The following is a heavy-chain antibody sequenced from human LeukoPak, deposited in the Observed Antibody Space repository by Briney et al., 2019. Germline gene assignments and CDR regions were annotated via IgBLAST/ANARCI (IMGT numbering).Heavy chain of an antibody. J-gene: IGHJ3*02. D-gene: IGHD3-10*01. Sequence: GGSLRLSCAASGFNFNTYAMSWVRQAPGKGLEWVSAISGSGGRTYYADSVKGRFTISRDISKNTLYLQMNSLRAEDTAKYYCAKGRGSFGSGSSPYDIWGQGTMVIVSS. CDR1: GFNFNTYA. V-gene: IGHV3-23*01. CDR2: ISGSGGRT. CDR3: AKGRGSFGSGSSPYDI.